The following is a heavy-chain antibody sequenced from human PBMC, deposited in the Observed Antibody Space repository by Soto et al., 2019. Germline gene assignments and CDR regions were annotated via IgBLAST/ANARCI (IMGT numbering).Heavy chain of an antibody. D-gene: IGHD3-10*01. CDR3: ATFMRGLSGSYPQPSDAFDI. J-gene: IGHJ3*02. Sequence: QLQLQESGPGLVKPSETLSLTCTVSGGSISSSSYYWGWIRQPPGKGLEWIGSIYYSGSTYYNPSLKSRVTISVDTSKNQFSLKLSSVTAADTAVYYCATFMRGLSGSYPQPSDAFDIWGQGTMVTVSS. V-gene: IGHV4-39*01. CDR2: IYYSGST. CDR1: GGSISSSSYY.